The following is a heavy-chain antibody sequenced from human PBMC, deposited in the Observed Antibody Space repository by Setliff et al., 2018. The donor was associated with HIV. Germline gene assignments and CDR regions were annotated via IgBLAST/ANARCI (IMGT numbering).Heavy chain of an antibody. J-gene: IGHJ3*02. V-gene: IGHV4-4*08. D-gene: IGHD2-21*02. CDR2: IYTSGST. Sequence: SETLSLTCTVPGGSISSYYWSWIRQPPGKGLEWIGYIYTSGSTNYNPPLKSRVTISVDTSKNQFSLKLSSVTAADAAVYYCARGGTKEGVSRAPYCGGDCYGDDAFDIWGQGTMVTVSS. CDR1: GGSISSYY. CDR3: ARGGTKEGVSRAPYCGGDCYGDDAFDI.